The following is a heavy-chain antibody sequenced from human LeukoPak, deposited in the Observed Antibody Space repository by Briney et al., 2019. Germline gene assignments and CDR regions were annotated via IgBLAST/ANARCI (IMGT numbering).Heavy chain of an antibody. J-gene: IGHJ4*02. Sequence: GGSLRLSCAASGFTFSSYSMNWVRQAPGKGLEWVSSISSSSSYIYYADSVKGRFTISRDNAKNSLYLQMNSLRAEDMALYYCAKGIYSNYVVAFDYWGQGTLVTVSS. V-gene: IGHV3-21*04. CDR1: GFTFSSYS. CDR3: AKGIYSNYVVAFDY. D-gene: IGHD4-11*01. CDR2: ISSSSSYI.